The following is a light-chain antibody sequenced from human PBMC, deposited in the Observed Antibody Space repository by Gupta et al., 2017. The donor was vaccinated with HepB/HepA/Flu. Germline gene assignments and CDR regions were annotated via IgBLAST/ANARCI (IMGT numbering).Light chain of an antibody. J-gene: IGKJ1*01. CDR3: QQGVTTPWT. V-gene: IGKV1-39*01. Sequence: DIQMTQSPSSLSASVGDRVTITCRASQSIATYLNWYQQRPGTGKAPKLLIFSASNLQSGVPSRFSGSGSGTDFSLTISKLQLEDFSTYYCQQGVTTPWTFGQGTKV. CDR2: SAS. CDR1: QSIATY.